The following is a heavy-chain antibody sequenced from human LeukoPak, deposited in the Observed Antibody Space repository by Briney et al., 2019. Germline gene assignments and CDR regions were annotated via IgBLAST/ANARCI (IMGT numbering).Heavy chain of an antibody. D-gene: IGHD3-10*01. Sequence: GGSLRLSCAASGFTFSSYEMNWVRQAPGKGLEWVSYISSSGSTIYYADSVKGRFTISRDNAKNSLYLQMNSLRAEDTAVYYCASTTTYYYGSGTQTCWFDPWGRGTLVTVSS. V-gene: IGHV3-48*03. CDR3: ASTTTYYYGSGTQTCWFDP. CDR1: GFTFSSYE. CDR2: ISSSGSTI. J-gene: IGHJ5*02.